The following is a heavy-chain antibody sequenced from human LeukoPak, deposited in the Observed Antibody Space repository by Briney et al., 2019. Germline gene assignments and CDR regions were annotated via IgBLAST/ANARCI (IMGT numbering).Heavy chain of an antibody. Sequence: SVKVSCKASGGTFSSYTISWVRQAPGQGLEWMGRIIPILGIANYAQKFQGRVTITTDESTSTAYMELSSLRSEDTAVYYCAREQTYYYDSSGSAAEYFQHWGQGTLVTVSS. CDR3: AREQTYYYDSSGSAAEYFQH. V-gene: IGHV1-69*16. CDR1: GGTFSSYT. CDR2: IIPILGIA. D-gene: IGHD3-22*01. J-gene: IGHJ1*01.